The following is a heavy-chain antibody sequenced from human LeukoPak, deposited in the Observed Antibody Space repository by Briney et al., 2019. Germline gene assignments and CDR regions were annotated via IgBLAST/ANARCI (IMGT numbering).Heavy chain of an antibody. Sequence: ASVKVSCKASGYTFTSYYMHWVRQAPGQGLEWMGIINPSGGSTSYAQKFQGRVTMTRDMSTSTVYMELSSLRYEDTAVYYCAREYTALAYYFAYWGPGNLVTVSS. D-gene: IGHD5-18*01. V-gene: IGHV1-46*01. CDR2: INPSGGST. CDR1: GYTFTSYY. J-gene: IGHJ4*02. CDR3: AREYTALAYYFAY.